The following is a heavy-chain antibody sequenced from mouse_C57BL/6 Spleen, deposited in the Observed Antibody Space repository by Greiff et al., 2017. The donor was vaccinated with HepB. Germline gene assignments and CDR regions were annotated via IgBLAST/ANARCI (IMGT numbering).Heavy chain of an antibody. J-gene: IGHJ2*01. D-gene: IGHD2-3*01. V-gene: IGHV3-6*01. CDR2: ISYDGSN. CDR1: GYSITSGYY. CDR3: ARVYDGYFFDY. Sequence: EVKLQESGPGLVKPSQSLSLTCSVTGYSITSGYYWNWIRQFPGNKLEWMGYISYDGSNNYNPSLKNRISITRDTSKNQFFLKLNSVTTEDTATYYCARVYDGYFFDYWGQGTTLTVSS.